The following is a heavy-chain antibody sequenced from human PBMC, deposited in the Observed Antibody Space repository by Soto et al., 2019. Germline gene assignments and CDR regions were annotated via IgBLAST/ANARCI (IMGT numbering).Heavy chain of an antibody. D-gene: IGHD3-10*01. Sequence: ASVKVSCKASGYTFTSYDINWVRQATGQGLEWMGWMNPNSGNTGYAQKFQGRVTMTRNTSISTAYMELSSLRSEDTAVYYCARPGHVWFGESFDYWGQGTLVTVSS. CDR3: ARPGHVWFGESFDY. V-gene: IGHV1-8*01. J-gene: IGHJ4*02. CDR2: MNPNSGNT. CDR1: GYTFTSYD.